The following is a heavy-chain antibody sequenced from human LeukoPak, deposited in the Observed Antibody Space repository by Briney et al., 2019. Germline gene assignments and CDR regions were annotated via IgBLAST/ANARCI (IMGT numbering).Heavy chain of an antibody. D-gene: IGHD1-26*01. J-gene: IGHJ4*02. CDR1: GGSFSGYY. V-gene: IGHV4-34*01. Sequence: PSETLSLTCAVYGGSFSGYYWSWIRQPPGKGLEWIGEINHSGSTNYNPSLKSRVTISVDTSKNQFSLKLSSVTAADTAVYYCARGVGATLLFNLLATQRVYYFDYWGQGTLVTVSS. CDR2: INHSGST. CDR3: ARGVGATLLFNLLATQRVYYFDY.